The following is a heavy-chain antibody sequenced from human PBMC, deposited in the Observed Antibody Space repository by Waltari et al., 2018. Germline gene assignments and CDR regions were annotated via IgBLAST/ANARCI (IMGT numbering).Heavy chain of an antibody. CDR3: ARGLTMVIDY. J-gene: IGHJ4*02. Sequence: QVQLQQWGAGLLKPSETLSLTCAVYGGSFSGYYWSWIRQPPGKGLEWIGEITHSGSTNYNPSLKSRVTISVDTSKNQFSLKLSSVTAADTAVYYCARGLTMVIDYWGQGTLVTVSS. CDR2: ITHSGST. CDR1: GGSFSGYY. D-gene: IGHD3-10*01. V-gene: IGHV4-34*01.